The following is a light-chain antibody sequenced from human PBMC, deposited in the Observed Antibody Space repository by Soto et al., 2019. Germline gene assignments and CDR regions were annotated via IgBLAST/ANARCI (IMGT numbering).Light chain of an antibody. Sequence: IQMTQSPSSLSAPVGDRVTITCRASQSISSYLNWYQQKPGKAPKLLIYAASTLQSGVPSRFSASGSGTDFTLTISSLQPEDFATYYCQQDLRPPLTFGPGAKVD. CDR1: QSISSY. CDR3: QQDLRPPLT. J-gene: IGKJ3*01. V-gene: IGKV1-39*01. CDR2: AAS.